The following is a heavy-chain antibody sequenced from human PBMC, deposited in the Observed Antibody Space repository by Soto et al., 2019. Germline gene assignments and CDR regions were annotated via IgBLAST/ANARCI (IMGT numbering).Heavy chain of an antibody. D-gene: IGHD4-17*01. J-gene: IGHJ2*01. CDR3: EREVEYGDKHPYRYFDL. CDR1: GGSISSGGYY. V-gene: IGHV4-31*03. Sequence: SETLSLTCTVSGGSISSGGYYWSWIRQHPGKGLEWIGYIYYSGSTYYNPSLKSRVTISVDTSKNQFSLKLSSVTAAETAVYYCEREVEYGDKHPYRYFDLWGRGTLVTVSS. CDR2: IYYSGST.